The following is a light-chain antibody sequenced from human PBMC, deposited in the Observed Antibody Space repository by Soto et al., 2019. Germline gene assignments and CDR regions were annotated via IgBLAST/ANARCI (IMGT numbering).Light chain of an antibody. CDR3: QQYGGSPFT. J-gene: IGKJ5*01. Sequence: EIVLTQSPGTLSLSPGERATLSCRASQSISSSRLVWFQQKPGQAPRLLISDGSSRATGIPDRFSGSGSGTDFTLTISRLEPEDFAVYYCQQYGGSPFTFGQGTRLEIK. CDR2: DGS. CDR1: QSISSSR. V-gene: IGKV3-20*01.